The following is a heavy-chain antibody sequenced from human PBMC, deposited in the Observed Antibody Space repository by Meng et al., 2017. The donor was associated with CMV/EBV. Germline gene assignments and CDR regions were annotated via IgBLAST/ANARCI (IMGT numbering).Heavy chain of an antibody. Sequence: SETLSLTCTVSGGSISSYYWSWIRQLPGKGLEWIGYIYYSGSTNYNPSLKSRVTISVDTSKNQFSLKLSSVTAADTAVYYCARDHGNSWFDPWGQGTLVTVSS. D-gene: IGHD1-26*01. CDR3: ARDHGNSWFDP. CDR1: GGSISSYY. V-gene: IGHV4-59*01. J-gene: IGHJ5*02. CDR2: IYYSGST.